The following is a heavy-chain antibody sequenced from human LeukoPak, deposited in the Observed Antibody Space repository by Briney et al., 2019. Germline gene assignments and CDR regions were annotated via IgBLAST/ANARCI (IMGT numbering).Heavy chain of an antibody. V-gene: IGHV3-30-3*01. CDR2: ISYDGSNK. J-gene: IGHJ5*02. CDR1: GFTFSSYA. CDR3: AREEDSHCSSTSCSNWFDP. Sequence: GGSLRLSCAASGFTFSSYAMHWVRQAPGKGLEWVAVISYDGSNKYYADSVKGRFTISRDNSKNTLYLQMNSLRAEDTAVYYCAREEDSHCSSTSCSNWFDPWGQGTLVTVSS. D-gene: IGHD2-2*01.